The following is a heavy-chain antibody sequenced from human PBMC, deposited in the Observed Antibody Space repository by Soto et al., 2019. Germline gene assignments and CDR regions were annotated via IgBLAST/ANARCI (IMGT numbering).Heavy chain of an antibody. Sequence: SETLSLTCSVSGNSISTVDYFWAWIRQPPGQALEYIGYIYKSTTTYYNPSFESRVAISLDTSKSQFSLNVTSVTAADTAVYFCARGRYCLTGRCFPNWFDSWGQGTMVTVYS. CDR2: IYKSTTT. J-gene: IGHJ5*01. CDR3: ARGRYCLTGRCFPNWFDS. V-gene: IGHV4-30-4*01. D-gene: IGHD2-15*01. CDR1: GNSISTVDYF.